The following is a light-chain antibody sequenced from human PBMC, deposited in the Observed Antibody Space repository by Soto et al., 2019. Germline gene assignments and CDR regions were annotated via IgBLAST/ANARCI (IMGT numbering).Light chain of an antibody. V-gene: IGKV3-15*01. Sequence: IVMTQSPVTLSVSPGERATLSCRASQRVASNLAWYQQNPGQPPRLLIYGASTRATGIPARFSGSGSGTEFTLTISSLQSDDLAVYYCQQYHNWYTFGQGTKLEIK. CDR1: QRVASN. CDR2: GAS. CDR3: QQYHNWYT. J-gene: IGKJ2*01.